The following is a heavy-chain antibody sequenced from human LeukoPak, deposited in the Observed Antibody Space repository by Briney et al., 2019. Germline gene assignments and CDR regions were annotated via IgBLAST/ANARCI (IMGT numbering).Heavy chain of an antibody. J-gene: IGHJ4*02. Sequence: GGSLRLSCAASGFTFSSYCMHWVRQAPGKGLEWVAVIWYDGSNKYYADSVKGRFTISRDNSKNTLYLQMNSLRAEDTAVYYCARVGITGTFYYGVDYWGQGTLVTVSS. CDR3: ARVGITGTFYYGVDY. V-gene: IGHV3-33*01. CDR1: GFTFSSYC. D-gene: IGHD1-20*01. CDR2: IWYDGSNK.